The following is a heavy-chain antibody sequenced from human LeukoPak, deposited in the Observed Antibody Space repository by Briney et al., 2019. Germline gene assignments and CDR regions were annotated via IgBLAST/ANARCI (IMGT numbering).Heavy chain of an antibody. Sequence: GASVKVSCKASGYIFVTYGINWVRQAPGQGLEWMGWINPKSGDTNYTQRFQGWVTMTRDPSITITYMELSSLRSDDTAVYYCARGGLYGSSWYSFDMWGQGTMVTISS. CDR3: ARGGLYGSSWYSFDM. V-gene: IGHV1-2*04. J-gene: IGHJ3*02. CDR1: GYIFVTYG. CDR2: INPKSGDT. D-gene: IGHD6-13*01.